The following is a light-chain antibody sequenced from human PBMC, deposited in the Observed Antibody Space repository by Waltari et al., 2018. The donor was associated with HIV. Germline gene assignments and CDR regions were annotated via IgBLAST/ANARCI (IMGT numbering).Light chain of an antibody. J-gene: IGKJ2*01. V-gene: IGKV3-15*01. CDR3: QQYNNWPRT. CDR2: GAN. CDR1: QSVSHN. Sequence: EIVMTQSPATLSVSPGERATLSCRASQSVSHNLAWYQQRPGQSPRLLIYGANNRATGVPARFSGSGSETDFTLTISSLRSEDFAVYYCQQYNNWPRTFGQGTILEFK.